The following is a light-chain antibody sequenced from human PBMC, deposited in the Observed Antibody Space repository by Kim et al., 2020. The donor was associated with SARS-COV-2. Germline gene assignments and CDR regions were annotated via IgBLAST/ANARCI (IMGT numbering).Light chain of an antibody. J-gene: IGLJ1*01. CDR3: SSRDSSGNHHYV. V-gene: IGLV3-19*01. Sequence: LGQTVRITCQGDSLRSYYASWYQQKPGQAPVLLIYGKNSRPSGVPAQFSGSSSGNTASLTITGAQAADEADYYCSSRDSSGNHHYVFGTGTKVTVL. CDR1: SLRSYY. CDR2: GKN.